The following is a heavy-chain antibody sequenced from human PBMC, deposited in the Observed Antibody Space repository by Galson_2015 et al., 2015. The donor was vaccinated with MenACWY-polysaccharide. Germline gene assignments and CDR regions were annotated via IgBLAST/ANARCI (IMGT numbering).Heavy chain of an antibody. D-gene: IGHD3-16*01. J-gene: IGHJ5*02. V-gene: IGHV4-59*11. CDR3: ARIETGGGSFGWFGP. CDR1: GGSITSHF. Sequence: ETLSLTCAVSGGSITSHFWTWIRQPPGKGLEWIGYMSYSVFTKYNPFLWSRVSTSVDTSKNQFSLRLYSVTGADTAVYYCARIETGGGSFGWFGPWGQGTLVTVSS. CDR2: MSYSVFT.